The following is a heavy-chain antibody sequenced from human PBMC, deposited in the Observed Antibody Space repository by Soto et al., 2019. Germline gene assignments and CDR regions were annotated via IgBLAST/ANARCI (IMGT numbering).Heavy chain of an antibody. CDR1: GGSISSSSYY. V-gene: IGHV4-39*01. Sequence: QLQLQESGPGLVKPSETLSLTCTVSGGSISSSSYYWGWIRQPPGKGLEWIGSIYYSGSTYYNPSLQIRVTISVDTYKNQFSLKLSSVTAADTAVYYCARAYYDFWSGSERYYYYYYGMDVLGQGTTVTVSS. CDR3: ARAYYDFWSGSERYYYYYYGMDV. CDR2: IYYSGST. J-gene: IGHJ6*02. D-gene: IGHD3-3*01.